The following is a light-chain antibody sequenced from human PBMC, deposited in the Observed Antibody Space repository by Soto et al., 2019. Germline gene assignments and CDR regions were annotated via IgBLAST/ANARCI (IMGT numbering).Light chain of an antibody. V-gene: IGKV3-11*01. J-gene: IGKJ3*01. Sequence: EIVLTQSPATLSLSPGERATLSCRASQSVSSYLAWYQQKPGKAPRLLIYDASNRATGIPARFCGSGTGTAYPHTIISLEPQDFAVYYCRQRSNWATFTFGPGTKVD. CDR3: RQRSNWATFT. CDR1: QSVSSY. CDR2: DAS.